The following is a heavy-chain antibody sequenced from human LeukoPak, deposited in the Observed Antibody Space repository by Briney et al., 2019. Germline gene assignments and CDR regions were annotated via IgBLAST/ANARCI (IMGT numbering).Heavy chain of an antibody. J-gene: IGHJ6*03. CDR1: GGSFSGYY. CDR3: ARRITMVRGVISPDYYYYMDV. V-gene: IGHV4-34*01. CDR2: INHSGST. Sequence: SETLSLTSAVYGGSFSGYYWSWIRQPPGKGLEWIGEINHSGSTNYNPFLKSRVTISVDTSKNQFSLKLSSVTAADTAVYYCARRITMVRGVISPDYYYYMDVWGKGTRSPSP. D-gene: IGHD3-10*01.